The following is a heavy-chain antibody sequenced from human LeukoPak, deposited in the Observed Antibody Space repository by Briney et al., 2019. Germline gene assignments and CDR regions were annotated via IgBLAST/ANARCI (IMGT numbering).Heavy chain of an antibody. CDR3: ARYSDTGYSSSWYSTPFDY. CDR2: IRSNGGST. CDR1: GFTFNSYA. V-gene: IGHV3-64*04. J-gene: IGHJ4*02. Sequence: PGGSLRLSCSASGFTFNSYAMHWVRRAPGKGLEYVSGIRSNGGSTYYADSVKGRFTISRDNAKNLLYLQMNSLRAEDTAVYYCARYSDTGYSSSWYSTPFDYWGQGTLVTVSS. D-gene: IGHD6-13*01.